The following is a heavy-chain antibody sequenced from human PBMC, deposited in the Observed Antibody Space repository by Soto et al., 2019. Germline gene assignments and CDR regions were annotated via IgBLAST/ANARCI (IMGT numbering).Heavy chain of an antibody. V-gene: IGHV3-7*01. Sequence: EVQLVESGGGLVQPGGSLRLSCAAGGFTFSSYWTSWVRQAPGKGLEWVANIKQDGSEKYYVDSVKGRFTISRDNAKNSLYLQMNSLRAEDTAVYYCAREGYDYGSGLWGQGTLVTVSS. CDR2: IKQDGSEK. J-gene: IGHJ4*02. D-gene: IGHD3-10*01. CDR3: AREGYDYGSGL. CDR1: GFTFSSYW.